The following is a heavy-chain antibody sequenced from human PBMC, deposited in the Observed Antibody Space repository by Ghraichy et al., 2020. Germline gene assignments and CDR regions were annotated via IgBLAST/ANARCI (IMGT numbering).Heavy chain of an antibody. D-gene: IGHD3-10*01. V-gene: IGHV3-11*04. Sequence: GESLNISCAASGFTFSDYYMSWIRQAPGKGLEWVSYISSSGSTIYYADSVKGRFTISRDNAKNSLYLQMNSLRAEDTAVYYCARDGKLLWFGAEGGQGTLVTVSS. J-gene: IGHJ4*02. CDR1: GFTFSDYY. CDR2: ISSSGSTI. CDR3: ARDGKLLWFGAE.